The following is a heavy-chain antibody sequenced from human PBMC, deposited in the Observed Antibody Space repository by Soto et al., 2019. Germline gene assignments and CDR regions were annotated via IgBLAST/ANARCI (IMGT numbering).Heavy chain of an antibody. J-gene: IGHJ4*02. D-gene: IGHD3-22*01. CDR3: VKWHTSNFDSLPFTGFDF. Sequence: PGGSLRLSCVCSVFTFIDSVMAWVRQAPGKGLEWLSVMSGDGRTRYALSVTGRFTISRDNSKNTLYLQMRSLRAEDAAAYYCVKWHTSNFDSLPFTGFDFWGQGTQVTVSS. CDR2: MSGDGRT. CDR1: VFTFIDSV. V-gene: IGHV3-23*01.